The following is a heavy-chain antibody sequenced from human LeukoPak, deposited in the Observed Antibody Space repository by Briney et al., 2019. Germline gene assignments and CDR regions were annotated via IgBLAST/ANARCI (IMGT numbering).Heavy chain of an antibody. J-gene: IGHJ4*02. CDR1: GGSISSSTYY. D-gene: IGHD6-6*01. V-gene: IGHV4-39*01. CDR3: ARTSSSSGRDFDY. Sequence: SESLSLTCTVSGGSISSSTYYWGWIRQPPGKGLEWIGSFYSSGSTYYNPSLKSRVTISVGTSKNQFSLKLSSVTAADTAVYYCARTSSSSGRDFDYWGQGTLVTVSS. CDR2: FYSSGST.